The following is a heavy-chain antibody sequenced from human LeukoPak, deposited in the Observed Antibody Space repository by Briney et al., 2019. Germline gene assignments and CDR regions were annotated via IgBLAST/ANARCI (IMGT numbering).Heavy chain of an antibody. CDR3: ASWYCGGDCYNY. V-gene: IGHV3-74*01. Sequence: PGGSLRLSCAASGFTLSSYWMHWVGQAPGKGLVWVSRINSNGISTSYAESVKGRFTISRDNAKNTLYLQMNSLRAEDTAVYYCASWYCGGDCYNYWGQGTLVTVSS. D-gene: IGHD2-21*01. CDR2: INSNGIST. J-gene: IGHJ4*02. CDR1: GFTLSSYW.